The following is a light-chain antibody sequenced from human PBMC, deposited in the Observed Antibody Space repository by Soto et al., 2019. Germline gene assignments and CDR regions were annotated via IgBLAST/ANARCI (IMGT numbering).Light chain of an antibody. J-gene: IGKJ4*01. CDR3: QQTRSFPLT. CDR2: SAS. Sequence: DIHVTQSPSSVSASVGDRVTITCRASQAITSWLAWYQQKPGRAPKLLIHSASSLQSGAPSRFTGSGSGTDFTLTITSLQPDDAAVYYCQQTRSFPLTFGGGTKVEI. V-gene: IGKV1-12*01. CDR1: QAITSW.